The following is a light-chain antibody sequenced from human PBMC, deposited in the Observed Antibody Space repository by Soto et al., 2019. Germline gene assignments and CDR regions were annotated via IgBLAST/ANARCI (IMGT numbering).Light chain of an antibody. CDR3: QQRSNWWT. Sequence: EIVLTQSPGTLSLSPGERATLSCRASQSVTSNYLAWYQQKPGQAPGLLIYDTSTRASGVPDRFSGSGSGTEFTLTISRLEPEDFAVYYCQQRSNWWTFGQGTKVDIK. V-gene: IGKV3D-20*02. CDR2: DTS. CDR1: QSVTSNY. J-gene: IGKJ1*01.